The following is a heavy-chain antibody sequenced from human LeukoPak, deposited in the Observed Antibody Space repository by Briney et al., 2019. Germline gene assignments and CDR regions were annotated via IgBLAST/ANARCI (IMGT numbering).Heavy chain of an antibody. Sequence: SVKVSCKASGGTFSSYAISWVRQAPGQGLEWMGGIIPIFGTANYAQKFQGRVTITADESTSTAYMELSSLRSGDTAVYYCARGDQIGVNWFDPWGQGTLVTVSS. J-gene: IGHJ5*02. V-gene: IGHV1-69*01. CDR3: ARGDQIGVNWFDP. D-gene: IGHD2-2*01. CDR1: GGTFSSYA. CDR2: IIPIFGTA.